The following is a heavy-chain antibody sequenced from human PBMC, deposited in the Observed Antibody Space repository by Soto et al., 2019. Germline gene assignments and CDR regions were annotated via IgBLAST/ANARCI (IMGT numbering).Heavy chain of an antibody. CDR1: GGTFSSYA. CDR2: IIPIFGTA. Sequence: QVQLVQSGAEVKKPGSSVKVSCKASGGTFSSYAISWVRQAPEQGLEWMGGIIPIFGTANYAQKFQGRVTITADESTSTAYMELSSLRSEDTAVYYCARRRADEDGYNYFDYWGQGTLVTVSS. V-gene: IGHV1-69*01. J-gene: IGHJ4*02. CDR3: ARRRADEDGYNYFDY. D-gene: IGHD5-12*01.